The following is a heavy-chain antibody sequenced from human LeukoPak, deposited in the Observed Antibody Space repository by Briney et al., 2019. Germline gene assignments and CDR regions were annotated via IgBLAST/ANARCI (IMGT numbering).Heavy chain of an antibody. J-gene: IGHJ4*02. CDR3: ACGYCSTTSCPLRGAY. Sequence: ASVKVSCKASGGTFSSYAISWVRQAPGQGLEWMGWINPNSGGTNYAQKFQGRVTMTRDTSISTAYMELSSLGSEDTAVYYCACGYCSTTSCPLRGAYWGQGTLVTVSS. CDR2: INPNSGGT. D-gene: IGHD2-2*03. CDR1: GGTFSSYA. V-gene: IGHV1-2*02.